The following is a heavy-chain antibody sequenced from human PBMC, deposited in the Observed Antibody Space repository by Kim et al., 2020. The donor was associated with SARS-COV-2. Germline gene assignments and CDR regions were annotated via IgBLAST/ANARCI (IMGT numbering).Heavy chain of an antibody. CDR3: AKMVSGLWLFDY. Sequence: GGSLRLSCAASGFTFSDYAMSWVRQAPGKGLEWVSTIGGYINRTYYADSVKGRFTISRDNSRNTLYLQMNSLRAEDTAVYYCAKMVSGLWLFDYWGQGTLVTVSS. V-gene: IGHV3-23*01. D-gene: IGHD3-10*01. CDR1: GFTFSDYA. CDR2: IGGYINRT. J-gene: IGHJ4*02.